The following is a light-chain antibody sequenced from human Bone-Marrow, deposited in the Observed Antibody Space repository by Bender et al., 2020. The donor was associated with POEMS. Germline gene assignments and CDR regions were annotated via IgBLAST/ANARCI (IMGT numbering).Light chain of an antibody. Sequence: QSALTQPASLSGSPGQSITISCAGTSSDVANFAFVSWYQQHSPTAPKLIIYDVTNRPSGVSARFSGSKSGNTASLIISGLQAEDEADYYCCSYAGSNTGVFGGGTKLTVL. J-gene: IGLJ2*01. CDR2: DVT. V-gene: IGLV2-23*02. CDR3: CSYAGSNTGV. CDR1: SSDVANFAF.